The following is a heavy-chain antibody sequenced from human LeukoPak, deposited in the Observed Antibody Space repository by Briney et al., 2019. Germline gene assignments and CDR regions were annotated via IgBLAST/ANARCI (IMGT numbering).Heavy chain of an antibody. CDR3: ARLDSPYYDSTYHWFDP. D-gene: IGHD3-3*01. Sequence: PSETLSLTCTVSGGSISSSSYYWGWIRQPPGKGLEWIGSIYYSGSTYYNPSLKSRVTISVDTSKNQFSLKLSSVTAADTAVYYCARLDSPYYDSTYHWFDPWGQGTLVTVSS. CDR1: GGSISSSSYY. CDR2: IYYSGST. J-gene: IGHJ5*02. V-gene: IGHV4-39*07.